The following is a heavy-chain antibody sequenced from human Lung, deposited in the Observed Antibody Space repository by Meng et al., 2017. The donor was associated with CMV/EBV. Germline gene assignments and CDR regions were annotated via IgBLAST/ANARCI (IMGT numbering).Heavy chain of an antibody. CDR1: GFTFSSHA. Sequence: ESLKISCAASGFTFSSHAMTWVRQAPGKGLDWVSVISGSGGRTYYADSVKGRFTVSRDNFKNTLYLQMSSLRADDTAVYYCAKNADVATYYDFWSGLAGGAVWGPWTXVNGAS. J-gene: IGHJ6*02. CDR3: AKNADVATYYDFWSGLAGGAV. V-gene: IGHV3-23*01. D-gene: IGHD3-3*01. CDR2: ISGSGGRT.